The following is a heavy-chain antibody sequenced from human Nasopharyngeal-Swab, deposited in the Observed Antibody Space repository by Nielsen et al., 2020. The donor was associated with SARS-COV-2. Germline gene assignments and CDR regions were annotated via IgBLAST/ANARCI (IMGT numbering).Heavy chain of an antibody. D-gene: IGHD2-2*01. Sequence: SVKVSCKASGGTFSSYAISWVRQAPRQGLEWMGGIIPIFGTANYAQKFQGRVTITADESTSTAYMELSSLRSEDTAVYYCARANHCSSTSCYAGARMYYYYMDVWGKGTTVTVSS. J-gene: IGHJ6*03. CDR2: IIPIFGTA. CDR1: GGTFSSYA. CDR3: ARANHCSSTSCYAGARMYYYYMDV. V-gene: IGHV1-69*13.